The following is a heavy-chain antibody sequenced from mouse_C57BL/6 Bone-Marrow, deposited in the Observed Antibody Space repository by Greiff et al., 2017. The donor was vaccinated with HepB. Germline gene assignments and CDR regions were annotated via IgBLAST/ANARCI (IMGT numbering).Heavy chain of an antibody. Sequence: EVQLVESGGGLVQPGGSLSLSCAASGFTFTDYYMSWVRQPPGKALEWLGFIRNKANGYTTEYSASVKGRFTISRDNSQSILYLQMNALRAEDSATYYCASSMVTGYFDVWGTGTTVTVSS. D-gene: IGHD2-2*01. CDR1: GFTFTDYY. V-gene: IGHV7-3*01. J-gene: IGHJ1*03. CDR2: IRNKANGYTT. CDR3: ASSMVTGYFDV.